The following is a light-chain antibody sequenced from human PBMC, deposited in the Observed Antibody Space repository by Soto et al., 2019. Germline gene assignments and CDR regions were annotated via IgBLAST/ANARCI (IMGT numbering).Light chain of an antibody. V-gene: IGLV1-40*01. CDR1: SSNIGAGYD. Sequence: QSVLTQPPSVSGAPGQRVTFSCTGSSSNIGAGYDVHWYQQLPGTAPKLLIYGNSNRPSGVPDRFSGSKSGTSASLAITKLQAEDEADYYCQSYDSSLSVVFGGGTKVTVL. CDR3: QSYDSSLSVV. CDR2: GNS. J-gene: IGLJ2*01.